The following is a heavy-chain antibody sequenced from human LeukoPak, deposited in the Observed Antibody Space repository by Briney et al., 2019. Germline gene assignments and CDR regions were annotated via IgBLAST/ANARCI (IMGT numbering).Heavy chain of an antibody. CDR3: ARDVYRSLRWNFDS. J-gene: IGHJ5*01. CDR1: GFTLNAYY. D-gene: IGHD2-21*01. V-gene: IGHV1-2*02. Sequence: ASVKVSCKASGFTLNAYYTHWVRRAPGQRPEWIGWINPNSGRANYVQKFQGRVNMTRDTSVSAVHMELSGLQSDDTAVYFCARDVYRSLRWNFDSWGQGTLITVSS. CDR2: INPNSGRA.